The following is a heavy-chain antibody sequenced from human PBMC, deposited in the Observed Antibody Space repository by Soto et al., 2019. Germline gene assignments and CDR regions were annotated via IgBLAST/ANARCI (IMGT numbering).Heavy chain of an antibody. V-gene: IGHV4-34*01. CDR3: ASLTYYYDSSGNAFDI. CDR1: GWSFRGYC. CDR2: INHSGST. Sequence: SETLSRTCAFYGWSFRGYCWSWIRQPPGKGLEWFGEINHSGSTNYNPSLKSRVTISVDTSKNQFSLKLSSVTAADTAVYYCASLTYYYDSSGNAFDIWRQGTMVT. J-gene: IGHJ3*02. D-gene: IGHD3-22*01.